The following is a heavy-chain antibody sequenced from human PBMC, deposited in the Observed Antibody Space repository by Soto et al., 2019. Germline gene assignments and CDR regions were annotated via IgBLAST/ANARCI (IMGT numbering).Heavy chain of an antibody. CDR1: GFTFSTYA. J-gene: IGHJ6*02. CDR2: LSNDGSNK. Sequence: QVKLVESGGGVVQPGRSLRLSCAASGFTFSTYAMHWVRQAPGKGLEWVAVLSNDGSNKYYADSVKGRFTISRDNSKNTLYVKMNSLRAEDTAVYYCAKARSGSSYYYYGMDVWCQGTTVTVSS. D-gene: IGHD1-26*01. CDR3: AKARSGSSYYYYGMDV. V-gene: IGHV3-30-3*01.